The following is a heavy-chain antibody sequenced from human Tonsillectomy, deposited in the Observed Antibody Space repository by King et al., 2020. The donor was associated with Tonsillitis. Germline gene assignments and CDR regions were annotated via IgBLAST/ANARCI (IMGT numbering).Heavy chain of an antibody. Sequence: VQLVESGGGLVKPGGSLRLSCAASGFTFSDYYMTWIRQAPGKGLEWVSYISRSSSYTNYADSVKGRFTVSRDNAKNSLYLQMNSLRAEDAAIYYCARQFFGVGSHNWYFNLWGRGTLVTVSS. V-gene: IGHV3-11*06. D-gene: IGHD3-3*01. CDR3: ARQFFGVGSHNWYFNL. J-gene: IGHJ2*01. CDR1: GFTFSDYY. CDR2: ISRSSSYT.